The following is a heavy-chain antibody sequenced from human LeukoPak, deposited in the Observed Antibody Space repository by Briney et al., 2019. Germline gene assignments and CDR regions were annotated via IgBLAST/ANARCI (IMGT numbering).Heavy chain of an antibody. V-gene: IGHV3-11*04. CDR3: AGEYYYGSGSYPRDAFDI. CDR2: ISSSGSTI. D-gene: IGHD3-10*01. CDR1: GFTFSDYY. J-gene: IGHJ3*02. Sequence: PGGSLRLSCAASGFTFSDYYMSWIRQAPGKGLEWVSYISSSGSTIYYADSVKGRFTISRDNAKNSLYLQMNSLRAEDTAVYYCAGEYYYGSGSYPRDAFDIWGQGTMVTVSS.